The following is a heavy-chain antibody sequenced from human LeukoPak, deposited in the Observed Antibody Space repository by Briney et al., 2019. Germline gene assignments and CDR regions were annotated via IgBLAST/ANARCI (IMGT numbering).Heavy chain of an antibody. CDR3: AKEATSTRGVGGSYFDY. D-gene: IGHD2-8*01. V-gene: IGHV3-23*01. J-gene: IGHJ4*02. Sequence: PGGSLTLSCTVSGYTFSNYDTRWVRQAPGEGREWVTGIGWSGVSTYSADCVKASFPISRDNSKKPLYMQINSLTAAGTAVYVRAKEATSTRGVGGSYFDYWGQGTLFT. CDR2: IGWSGVST. CDR1: GYTFSNYD.